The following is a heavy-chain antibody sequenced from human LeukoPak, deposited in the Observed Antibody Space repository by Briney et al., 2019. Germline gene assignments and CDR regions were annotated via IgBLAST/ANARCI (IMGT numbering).Heavy chain of an antibody. Sequence: GRSLRLSCAASGFPFSSYSMNWVRQAPGEGLEWVSYISSSRTTSYADSVKGRFTISRDNAKNSLYLQMNSLRAEDTAVYYCARDLEGSGSFYRPSYDYWGQGTLVTVSS. J-gene: IGHJ4*02. CDR2: ISSSRTT. V-gene: IGHV3-48*01. CDR1: GFPFSSYS. D-gene: IGHD3-10*01. CDR3: ARDLEGSGSFYRPSYDY.